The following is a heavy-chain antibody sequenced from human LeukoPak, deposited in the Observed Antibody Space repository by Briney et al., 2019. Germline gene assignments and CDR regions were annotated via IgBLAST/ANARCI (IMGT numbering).Heavy chain of an antibody. Sequence: GGSLRPSCAASGFTFSSYSMNWVRQAPGKGLEWVSSISSSSSYIYYADSVKGRFTISRDNAKNSLYLQMNSLRAEDTAVYYCARVYDFWSGYYHDYWGQGTLVTVSS. CDR2: ISSSSSYI. J-gene: IGHJ4*02. CDR3: ARVYDFWSGYYHDY. D-gene: IGHD3-3*01. CDR1: GFTFSSYS. V-gene: IGHV3-21*01.